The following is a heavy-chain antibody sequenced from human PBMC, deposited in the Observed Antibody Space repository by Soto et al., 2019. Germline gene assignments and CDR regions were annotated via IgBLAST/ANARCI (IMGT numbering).Heavy chain of an antibody. D-gene: IGHD3-10*02. CDR1: AHKFTTYR. CDR3: AGMPSISLYGGDQYYCLDV. CDR2: IDPSDSYT. V-gene: IGHV5-10-1*01. Sequence: GESLKISCKGSAHKFTTYRICWVRQKPGKGLEWMGRIDPSDSYTNYSPSFQGHVTISVDKATSTAYLEWRSLKASDTATYYCAGMPSISLYGGDQYYCLDVWGQGTTVTVSS. J-gene: IGHJ6*02.